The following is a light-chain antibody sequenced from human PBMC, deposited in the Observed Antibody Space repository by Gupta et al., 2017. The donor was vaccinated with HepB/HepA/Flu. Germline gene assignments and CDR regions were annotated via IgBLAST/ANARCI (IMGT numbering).Light chain of an antibody. CDR1: SSDVGGYDY. J-gene: IGLJ2*01. Sequence: SALTQPASVSGSPGQSITISCPGTSSDVGGYDYVSWYQQPPGKAPKLMIYDVSKRPAGVANRFSASKSGNTASLTISGLKDEDEADYYCSSDTSSSTVVFGGGTKLTVL. CDR2: DVS. V-gene: IGLV2-14*03. CDR3: SSDTSSSTVV.